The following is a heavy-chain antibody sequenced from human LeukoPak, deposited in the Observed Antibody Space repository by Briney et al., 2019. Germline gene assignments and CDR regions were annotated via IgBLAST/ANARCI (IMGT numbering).Heavy chain of an antibody. CDR1: GFTFSSYS. J-gene: IGHJ4*02. V-gene: IGHV3-21*04. D-gene: IGHD3-3*01. Sequence: GGSLRLSCAASGFTFSSYSMHWVRQAPGKGLEWVSSISSSSSYIYYADSVKGRFTISRDNAKNSLYLQMNSLRAEDTAVYYCARTYDFWSGPGVYFGYWGQGTLVTVSS. CDR3: ARTYDFWSGPGVYFGY. CDR2: ISSSSSYI.